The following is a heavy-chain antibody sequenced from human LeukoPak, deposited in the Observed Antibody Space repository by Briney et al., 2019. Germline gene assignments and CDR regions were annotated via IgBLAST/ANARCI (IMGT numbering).Heavy chain of an antibody. V-gene: IGHV3-30*02. J-gene: IGHJ4*02. CDR2: IWYGGSDK. Sequence: PGGSLRLSCAASGFTFSSYGMHWVRQAPGKGLEWVAVIWYGGSDKYYADSVKGRFTISRDNSKNTLYLQMNSLRAEDTAVYYCAKSLRYFDWLFDYWGQGTLVTVSS. CDR3: AKSLRYFDWLFDY. CDR1: GFTFSSYG. D-gene: IGHD3-9*01.